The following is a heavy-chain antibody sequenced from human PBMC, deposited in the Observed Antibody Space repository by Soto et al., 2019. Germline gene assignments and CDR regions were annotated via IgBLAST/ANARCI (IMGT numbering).Heavy chain of an antibody. CDR3: ARDQMAAAGIRPLDFDY. CDR1: GYTFTSYG. D-gene: IGHD6-13*01. CDR2: ISAYNGNT. Sequence: ASVKVSCKASGYTFTSYGISWVRQAPGQRLEWMGWISAYNGNTNYAQKLQGRVTMTTDTSTSTAYMELRSLRSDDTAVYYCARDQMAAAGIRPLDFDYWGQGTLVTVSS. J-gene: IGHJ4*02. V-gene: IGHV1-18*01.